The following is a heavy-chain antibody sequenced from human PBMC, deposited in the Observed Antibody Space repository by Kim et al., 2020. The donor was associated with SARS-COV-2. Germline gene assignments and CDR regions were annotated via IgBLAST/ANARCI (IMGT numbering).Heavy chain of an antibody. CDR2: INPNSGGT. J-gene: IGHJ3*02. V-gene: IGHV1-2*06. CDR3: ARLMVYDSSRDAFDI. Sequence: ASVKVSCKASGYTFTGYYMHWVRQAPGQGLEWMGRINPNSGGTNYAQKFQGRVTMTRDTSISTAYMELSRLRSDDTAVYYCARLMVYDSSRDAFDIWGQGTMVTVSS. D-gene: IGHD3-22*01. CDR1: GYTFTGYY.